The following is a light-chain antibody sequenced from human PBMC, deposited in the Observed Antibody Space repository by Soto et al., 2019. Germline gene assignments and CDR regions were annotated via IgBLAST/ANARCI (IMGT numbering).Light chain of an antibody. CDR1: SGHSNYA. V-gene: IGLV4-69*01. CDR3: QTWGTGIVI. Sequence: QPVLTQSPSASASLGASVKFTCTLSSGHSNYAIAWHQQQPGKGPRYLMKLNRDGSHSKGDGIPNRFSGSSSGAERYLTISSLQSEDEADYYCQTWGTGIVIFGGGTKLTVL. CDR2: LNRDGSH. J-gene: IGLJ2*01.